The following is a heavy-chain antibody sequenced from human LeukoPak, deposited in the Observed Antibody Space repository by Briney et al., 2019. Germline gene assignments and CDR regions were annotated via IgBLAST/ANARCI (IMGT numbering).Heavy chain of an antibody. V-gene: IGHV4-34*01. J-gene: IGHJ4*02. CDR2: IHYTGGT. Sequence: PSQTLSLTCAVYGGSISGYYWSWIRQPPGKGLEWVGEIHYTGGTSYNPSLKSRATISIDTSKNQLSLKLSSVTAADTAVYYCARGNILSGYCFDFWGQGALVTVSS. CDR3: ARGNILSGYCFDF. D-gene: IGHD3-9*01. CDR1: GGSISGYY.